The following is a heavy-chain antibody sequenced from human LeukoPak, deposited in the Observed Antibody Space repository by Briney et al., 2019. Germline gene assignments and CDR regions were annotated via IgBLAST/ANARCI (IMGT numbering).Heavy chain of an antibody. V-gene: IGHV3-23*01. D-gene: IGHD3-10*01. CDR2: ISGSGGNT. CDR1: GFSFSSYW. J-gene: IGHJ4*02. Sequence: GGSLRLSCVGSGFSFSSYWMAWVRQAPGKGLEWVSAISGSGGNTYYADSVKGRFTISRDNSKNTLYLHMNSLRAEDTAVYYCAKDRRAGSYDYWGQGTLVTVSS. CDR3: AKDRRAGSYDY.